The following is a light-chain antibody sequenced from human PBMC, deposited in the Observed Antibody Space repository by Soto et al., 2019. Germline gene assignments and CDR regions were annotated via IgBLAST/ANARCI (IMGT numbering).Light chain of an antibody. Sequence: QSVLTQPPSVSGAPGQRVTISCTGSSSNIGAGYDVHWYQQLPGTAPKLLIYTNSNRPSGVPDRFSGFKSGTSASLAITGLQAKDEADYYCQSYDSSLSGSGVFGTGTKVTVL. CDR3: QSYDSSLSGSGV. CDR2: TNS. CDR1: SSNIGAGYD. J-gene: IGLJ1*01. V-gene: IGLV1-40*01.